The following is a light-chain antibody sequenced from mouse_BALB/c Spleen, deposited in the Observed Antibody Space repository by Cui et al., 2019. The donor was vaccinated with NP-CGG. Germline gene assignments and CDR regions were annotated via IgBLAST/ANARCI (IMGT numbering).Light chain of an antibody. V-gene: IGLV1*01. CDR2: GTN. CDR3: ALWYSNHWV. J-gene: IGLJ1*01. CDR1: TGTVTTINY. Sequence: QTVVTQESALTTSPGETVTLTCRSSTGTVTTINYANWVQEKPDHLFTGLIGGTNNRAPGVPARFSGYLIGDKAALTITGAQTEDEAMYFCALWYSNHWVFGGGTKLTVL.